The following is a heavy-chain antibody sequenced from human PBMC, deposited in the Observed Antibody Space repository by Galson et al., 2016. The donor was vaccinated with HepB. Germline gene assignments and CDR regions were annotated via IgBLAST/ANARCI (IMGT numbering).Heavy chain of an antibody. CDR2: ISGSGGHP. V-gene: IGHV3-23*01. J-gene: IGHJ4*02. Sequence: SLRLSCATSGFTLGSYGMTWVRQAPGKGLEWVSSISGSGGHPYYPDSVKGRFTISRDNSKTTLYLEMNSLRAEDTAVYYCARDTGNGGDGPFDHWGQGILVTVSS. D-gene: IGHD5-12*01. CDR3: ARDTGNGGDGPFDH. CDR1: GFTLGSYG.